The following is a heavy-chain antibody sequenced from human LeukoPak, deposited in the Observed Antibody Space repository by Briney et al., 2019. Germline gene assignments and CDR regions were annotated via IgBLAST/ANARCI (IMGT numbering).Heavy chain of an antibody. D-gene: IGHD3-22*01. CDR3: ARKRRVGDSGGYSDY. V-gene: IGHV3-21*01. Sequence: GGSLRLSCAASGFTFSSYSMNWVRQAPGKGLEWVSSISSSSSYIYYADSVKGRFTISRDNAKNSLYLQMNSLRAEDTAVYYCARKRRVGDSGGYSDYWGQGTLVTVSS. CDR2: ISSSSSYI. CDR1: GFTFSSYS. J-gene: IGHJ4*02.